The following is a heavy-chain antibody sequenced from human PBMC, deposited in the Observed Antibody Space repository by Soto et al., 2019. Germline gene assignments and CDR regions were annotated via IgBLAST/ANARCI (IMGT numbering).Heavy chain of an antibody. D-gene: IGHD3-3*01. V-gene: IGHV4-31*03. CDR3: ARGTRITIFGVIRFDP. CDR1: GGSISSGGYY. CDR2: IYYSGST. Sequence: PSETLSLTCTVSGGSISSGGYYWVWIRQHPGKGLEWIGYIYYSGSTYYNPSLKSRVTISVDTSKNQFSLKLSSVTAADTAVYYCARGTRITIFGVIRFDPWGQGTLVTVSS. J-gene: IGHJ5*02.